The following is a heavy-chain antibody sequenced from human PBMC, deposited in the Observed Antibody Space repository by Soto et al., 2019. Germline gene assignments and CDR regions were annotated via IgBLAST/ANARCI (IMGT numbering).Heavy chain of an antibody. Sequence: GASVKVSCKVSGYTLTELSMHWVRQAPGKGLEWMGGFDPEDGETIYAQKFQGRVTMTEDTSTDTAYMELSSLRSEDTAVYYCANYYDSSGYPLSWFDPWGQGTLVTVSS. D-gene: IGHD3-22*01. CDR1: GYTLTELS. CDR2: FDPEDGET. V-gene: IGHV1-24*01. CDR3: ANYYDSSGYPLSWFDP. J-gene: IGHJ5*02.